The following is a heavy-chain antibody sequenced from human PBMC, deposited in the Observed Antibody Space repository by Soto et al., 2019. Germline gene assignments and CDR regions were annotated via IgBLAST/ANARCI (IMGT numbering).Heavy chain of an antibody. CDR3: AMEEDEYQLHRGSYYYGMDV. CDR1: GGTFSSYA. J-gene: IGHJ6*02. D-gene: IGHD2-2*01. V-gene: IGHV1-69*06. Sequence: GASVKVSCKASGGTFSSYAISWVRQAPGQGVEWMGGIIPIFGTANYAQKFQGRVTITADKSTSTAYMELSSLRSEDTAVYYCAMEEDEYQLHRGSYYYGMDVWGQGTTVTVSS. CDR2: IIPIFGTA.